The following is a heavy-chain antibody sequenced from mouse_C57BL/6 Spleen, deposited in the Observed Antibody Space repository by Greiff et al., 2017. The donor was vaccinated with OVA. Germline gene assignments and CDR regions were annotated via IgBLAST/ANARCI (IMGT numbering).Heavy chain of an antibody. V-gene: IGHV1-18*01. D-gene: IGHD2-2*01. CDR2: INPNNGGT. CDR3: ARYGYGPYYAMDY. CDR1: GYTFTDYN. J-gene: IGHJ4*01. Sequence: VQLNESGPELVKPGASVKIPCKASGYTFTDYNMDWVKQSHGKSLEWIGDINPNNGGTIYNQKFKGKATLTVDKSSSNAYMELRSLTSEDTAVYYCARYGYGPYYAMDYWGQGTSVTVSS.